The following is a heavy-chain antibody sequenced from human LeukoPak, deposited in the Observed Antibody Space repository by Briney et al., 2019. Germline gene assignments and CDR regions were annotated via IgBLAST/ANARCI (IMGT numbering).Heavy chain of an antibody. V-gene: IGHV5-51*01. D-gene: IGHD1-26*01. J-gene: IGHJ4*02. CDR1: GYSFTSYW. CDR3: ARSVGATPLDY. Sequence: GESLKISCKGSGYSFTSYWIACVRQMPGKGLEWMGIIYPSDSETTYSPSFQGQVTISADKSISTAYLQWSSLTASDTAMYYCARSVGATPLDYWGQGTPVTVSS. CDR2: IYPSDSET.